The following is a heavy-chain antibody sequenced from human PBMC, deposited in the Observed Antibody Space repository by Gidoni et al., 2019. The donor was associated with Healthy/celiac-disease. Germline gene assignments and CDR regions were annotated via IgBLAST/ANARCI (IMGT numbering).Heavy chain of an antibody. CDR3: ARGHQRGVYDSSGYYLFDY. CDR1: GFTFVSYG. J-gene: IGHJ4*02. V-gene: IGHV3-33*01. CDR2: RWYDGSNK. D-gene: IGHD3-22*01. Sequence: QVQMVESGGGVVQPGRSLRLSCAASGFTFVSYGMHWVRQAPVKGREWVAVRWYDGSNKYYADSVKGRFTISRDNSKNTLYLQMNSLRAEDTAVYYCARGHQRGVYDSSGYYLFDYWGQGTLVTVSS.